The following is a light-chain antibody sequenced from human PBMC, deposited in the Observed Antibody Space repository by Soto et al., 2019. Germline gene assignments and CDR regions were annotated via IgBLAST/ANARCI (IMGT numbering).Light chain of an antibody. V-gene: IGKV3-15*01. J-gene: IGKJ1*01. CDR2: GAS. Sequence: EIVMTQSPATLSVSPGERATLSCRASQSVSSNLAWYQQKPGQAPRLLIYGASTRATGIPARFSGSGSGTEFTLTISSLQPEDFATFYCQQASRFPWTFGQGTTVENK. CDR3: QQASRFPWT. CDR1: QSVSSN.